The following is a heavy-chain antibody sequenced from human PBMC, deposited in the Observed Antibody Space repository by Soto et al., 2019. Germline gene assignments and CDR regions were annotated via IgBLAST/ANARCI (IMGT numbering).Heavy chain of an antibody. CDR1: GDSMSSSNW. Sequence: SETLSLTCTVSGDSMSSSNWWNWVRQPPGKGLEWIGEAHHSGRTNYNPSLKSRVTISVDRSQNHFSLQLTSVTAADTAVYYCAKDTYYHDRSGYYIFDYWGQGTPVTVSS. J-gene: IGHJ4*02. CDR2: AHHSGRT. V-gene: IGHV4-4*02. CDR3: AKDTYYHDRSGYYIFDY. D-gene: IGHD3-22*01.